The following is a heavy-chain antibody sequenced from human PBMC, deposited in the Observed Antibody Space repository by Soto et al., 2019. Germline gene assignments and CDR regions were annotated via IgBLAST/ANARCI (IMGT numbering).Heavy chain of an antibody. J-gene: IGHJ4*02. CDR2: TIPAFGTA. Sequence: QVHLVQSGAEVKSPGSAVKVSCQVSGAGDTFSNYGLNWVRQAPGQGLEWMGGTIPAFGTANYAEKFQGRVTITADTSTTTAYMELSSLRSDDTAVYYCWRHDKTALPPLDSWGRGTLVSVSS. V-gene: IGHV1-69*06. D-gene: IGHD1-1*01. CDR1: GAGDTFSNYG. CDR3: WRHDKTALPPLDS.